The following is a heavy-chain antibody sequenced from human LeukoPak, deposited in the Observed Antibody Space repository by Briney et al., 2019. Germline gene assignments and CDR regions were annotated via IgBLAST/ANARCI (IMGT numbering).Heavy chain of an antibody. CDR3: ARGRPRGNDY. CDR1: GFTFSSYW. J-gene: IGHJ4*02. CDR2: IASDGSST. V-gene: IGHV3-74*01. Sequence: GGSLRLSCAASGFTFSSYWMNWVRQAPGKGLVWVSRIASDGSSTTCADSVKGRFSISRDNAKNTLYLQMNSLRVEDMAVYYCARGRPRGNDYWGQGTLVTVSS. D-gene: IGHD4-23*01.